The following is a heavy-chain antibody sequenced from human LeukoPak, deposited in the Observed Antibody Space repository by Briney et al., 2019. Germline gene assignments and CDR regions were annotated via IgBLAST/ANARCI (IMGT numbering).Heavy chain of an antibody. Sequence: SVKVSCKASGGTFSSYAISWVRQAPGQGLEWMGGIIPIFGTANYAQKFQGRVTITADESTSTAYMELSSLRSEDTAVYYCASKRGGIAAAGASLPPGWFDPWGQGTLVTVSS. D-gene: IGHD6-13*01. CDR3: ASKRGGIAAAGASLPPGWFDP. CDR1: GGTFSSYA. V-gene: IGHV1-69*13. CDR2: IIPIFGTA. J-gene: IGHJ5*02.